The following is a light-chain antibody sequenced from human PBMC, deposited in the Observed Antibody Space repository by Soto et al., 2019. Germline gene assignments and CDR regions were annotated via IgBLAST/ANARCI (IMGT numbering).Light chain of an antibody. Sequence: DVQMTQSPSSLSASVGDRVTITCRASQDINSYLAWYQQKPGNAPNSLIYGASSLQTGVPSRFSGSEAGTDFTLTISNLQPEDSATYYCQQYTIYPLTFGGGTKVEIK. CDR3: QQYTIYPLT. J-gene: IGKJ4*01. V-gene: IGKV1D-16*01. CDR2: GAS. CDR1: QDINSY.